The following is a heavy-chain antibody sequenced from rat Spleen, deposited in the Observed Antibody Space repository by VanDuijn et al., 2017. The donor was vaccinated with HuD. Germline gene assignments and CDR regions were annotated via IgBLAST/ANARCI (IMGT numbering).Heavy chain of an antibody. CDR1: GFTFNNYW. Sequence: EVQLVESGGGLVQPGRSLKLSCVASGFTFNNYWMTWIRQAPGKGLEWVASISPSGGSTYYRDSVKGRFTISRDNAKSTLYLQMDSLRSEDTATYYCAAAGTRVSRFAYWGQGTLVTVSS. CDR3: AAAGTRVSRFAY. J-gene: IGHJ3*01. D-gene: IGHD1-4*01. CDR2: ISPSGGST. V-gene: IGHV5-31*01.